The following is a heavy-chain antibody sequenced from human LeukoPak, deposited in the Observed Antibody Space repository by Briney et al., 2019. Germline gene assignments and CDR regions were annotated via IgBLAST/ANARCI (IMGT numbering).Heavy chain of an antibody. CDR3: ARVQRLAAIDY. D-gene: IGHD6-6*01. CDR1: GFTFSSYA. Sequence: GGSLRLSCAASGFTFSSYAMHWVRQAPGKGLEWVAVISYDGSNKYYVDSVKGRFTISRDNSKNTLYLQMNSLRAEDTAVYYCARVQRLAAIDYWGQGTLVTVSS. CDR2: ISYDGSNK. V-gene: IGHV3-30*04. J-gene: IGHJ4*02.